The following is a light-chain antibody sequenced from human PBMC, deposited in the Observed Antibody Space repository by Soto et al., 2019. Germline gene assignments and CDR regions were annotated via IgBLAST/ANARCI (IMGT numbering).Light chain of an antibody. CDR3: QKYNSAHPT. CDR1: QAISIC. J-gene: IGKJ1*01. Sequence: DIQMTQSPSSLSTSVGDRVTITCRASQAISICLAWYQQKPGKVPKLLIYAASTLHSGVPSRFSGSGSGTDFTLTISSLQPEDVATYYCQKYNSAHPTFGQGTKVEIK. CDR2: AAS. V-gene: IGKV1-27*01.